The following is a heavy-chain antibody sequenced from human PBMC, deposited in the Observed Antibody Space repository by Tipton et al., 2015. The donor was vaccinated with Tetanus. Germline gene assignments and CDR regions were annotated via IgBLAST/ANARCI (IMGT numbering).Heavy chain of an antibody. CDR1: GYDFTKHS. V-gene: IGHV5-51*01. D-gene: IGHD3-3*01. CDR2: ISPDDSQA. Sequence: VQLVQSGAEVKKPGESLKISCQASGYDFTKHSIAWVRHVTGKGLEWMGIISPDDSQAIHSQSFQGHVTVSADKSFSTANLQWSRLAASDTAVYYCARRRCAVLSGACHWYLDLWGRGALVTVSS. J-gene: IGHJ2*01. CDR3: ARRRCAVLSGACHWYLDL.